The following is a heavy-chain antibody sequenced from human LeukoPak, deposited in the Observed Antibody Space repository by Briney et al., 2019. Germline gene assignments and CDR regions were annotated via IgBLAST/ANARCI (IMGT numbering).Heavy chain of an antibody. CDR3: AREYYYDSSGYYSLGY. V-gene: IGHV3-21*01. D-gene: IGHD3-22*01. CDR1: GFTFSSYS. Sequence: PGGSLRLSCAASGFTFSSYSMNWVRQAPGKGLEWVSSISSSSSYIYYADSVKGRFTISRDNAKNSLHLQMNSLRAEDTAVYYCAREYYYDSSGYYSLGYWGQGTLVTVSS. J-gene: IGHJ4*02. CDR2: ISSSSSYI.